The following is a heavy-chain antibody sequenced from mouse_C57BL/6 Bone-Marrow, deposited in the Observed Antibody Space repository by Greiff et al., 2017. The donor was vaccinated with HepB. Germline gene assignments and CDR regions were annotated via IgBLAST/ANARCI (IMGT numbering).Heavy chain of an antibody. Sequence: EVKLMESGGDLVKPGGSLKLSCAASGFTFSSYGMSLVRQTPDKRLEWVATISSGGSYTYYPDSVKGRFTISRDNAKNTLYLQMSSLKSEDTAMYYCANSVVAPYYAMDYWGQGTSVTVSS. CDR1: GFTFSSYG. J-gene: IGHJ4*01. V-gene: IGHV5-6*01. D-gene: IGHD1-1*01. CDR3: ANSVVAPYYAMDY. CDR2: ISSGGSYT.